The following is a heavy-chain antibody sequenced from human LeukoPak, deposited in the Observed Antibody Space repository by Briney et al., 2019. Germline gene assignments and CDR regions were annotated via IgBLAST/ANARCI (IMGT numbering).Heavy chain of an antibody. CDR3: EKTIAVAGRDFDY. CDR1: GFTFSRYG. CDR2: IRYDASHR. D-gene: IGHD6-19*01. J-gene: IGHJ4*02. V-gene: IGHV3-30*02. Sequence: GGSLRLSCAASGFTFSRYGNHWVRQAPGKGRAWVTFIRYDASHRYYDDSVKHRFTISRDNSKNTLYLQMNSLRAEDTAVYYCEKTIAVAGRDFDYWGQGNLVTVSS.